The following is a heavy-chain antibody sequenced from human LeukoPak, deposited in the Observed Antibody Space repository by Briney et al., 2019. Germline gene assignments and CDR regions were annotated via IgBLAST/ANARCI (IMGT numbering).Heavy chain of an antibody. CDR1: GGTFSSYT. Sequence: SVKVSCKASGGTFSSYTISWVRQAPGQGLEWMGRIIPILGIANYAQRFQGRVTITADESTSTAYMELSSLRSEDTAVYYCATLYYYDSSGYYRNWGQGTLVTVSS. D-gene: IGHD3-22*01. CDR3: ATLYYYDSSGYYRN. CDR2: IIPILGIA. V-gene: IGHV1-69*02. J-gene: IGHJ4*02.